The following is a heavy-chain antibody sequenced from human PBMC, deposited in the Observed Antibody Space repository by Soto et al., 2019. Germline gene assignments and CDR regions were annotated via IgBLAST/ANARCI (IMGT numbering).Heavy chain of an antibody. Sequence: ASVKVSCKASGYTFTSYGISWVRQAPGQGLEWMGWISAYNGNTNYAQKLQGRVTMTTDTSTSTAYMELRSLRSDDTAVYYCAREWFGELLKYYYYGMDVWGQGTTVTVSS. CDR2: ISAYNGNT. J-gene: IGHJ6*02. CDR1: GYTFTSYG. V-gene: IGHV1-18*01. CDR3: AREWFGELLKYYYYGMDV. D-gene: IGHD3-10*01.